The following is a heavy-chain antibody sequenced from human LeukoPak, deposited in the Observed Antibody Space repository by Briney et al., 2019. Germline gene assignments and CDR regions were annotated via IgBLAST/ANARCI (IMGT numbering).Heavy chain of an antibody. CDR2: TYYRSKWYN. V-gene: IGHV6-1*01. Sequence: SQTLSLTCAISGDSVSSNSAAWNWIRRSPSRGLEWLGRTYYRSKWYNDYAVSVKSRITINPDTSKNQFSLQLNSVTPEDTAVYYCARATCSSTSCLYYFDYWGQGTLVTVSS. J-gene: IGHJ4*02. D-gene: IGHD2-2*01. CDR1: GDSVSSNSAA. CDR3: ARATCSSTSCLYYFDY.